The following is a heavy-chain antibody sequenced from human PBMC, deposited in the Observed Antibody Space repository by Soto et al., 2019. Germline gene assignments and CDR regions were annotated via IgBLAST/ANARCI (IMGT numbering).Heavy chain of an antibody. D-gene: IGHD1-7*01. Sequence: GGSLRLSCAASGFTFSAYALSWVRQAPGKGLEWVSAISANGQGIYYADSVRGRFTISRDNSKNTIFLHMDSLRAEDTAVYYCAKDRNYPRDQFHYWGQGTLVTVSS. CDR3: AKDRNYPRDQFHY. CDR1: GFTFSAYA. J-gene: IGHJ4*02. CDR2: ISANGQGI. V-gene: IGHV3-23*01.